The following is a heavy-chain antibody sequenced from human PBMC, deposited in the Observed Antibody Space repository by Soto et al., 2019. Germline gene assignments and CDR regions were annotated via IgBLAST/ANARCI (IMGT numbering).Heavy chain of an antibody. V-gene: IGHV4-59*12. Sequence: QVQLQQSGPGLVKPSETLSLMCTVSGGSITNYYWSWIRQSPAKGLECIGYVSDSASTKYNPSLKSRVTISVDTSKNQFSLKLTSVTAADTAVYYCARERVGHSAMDVWGQGTTVTVAS. CDR3: ARERVGHSAMDV. D-gene: IGHD1-26*01. CDR1: GGSITNYY. J-gene: IGHJ6*02. CDR2: VSDSAST.